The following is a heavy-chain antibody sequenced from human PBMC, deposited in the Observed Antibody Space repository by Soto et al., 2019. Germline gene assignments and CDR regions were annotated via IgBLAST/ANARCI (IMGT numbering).Heavy chain of an antibody. CDR1: GFTLSDYY. D-gene: IGHD1-7*01. Sequence: EVQLVESGGGLVQPRRSLRLSCAGSGFTLSDYYIDWVRQAPGKGLEWVGRSRDKGNSYSTDYAASVKGRFTISRDASKNSLYLQMNSLKTEDTALYYCTRSITGTTSFDYWGQGTLVTVSS. J-gene: IGHJ4*02. V-gene: IGHV3-72*01. CDR2: SRDKGNSYST. CDR3: TRSITGTTSFDY.